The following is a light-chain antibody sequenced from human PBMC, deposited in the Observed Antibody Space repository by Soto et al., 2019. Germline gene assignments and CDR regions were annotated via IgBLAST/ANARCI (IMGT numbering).Light chain of an antibody. Sequence: QSVLTQPRSVSGSPGQSVTISCTGTSSDVGGYNYVSWYQQNPGKAPKLMIHDVTKRPSGVPDRFSGSKSGNTASLTISGLQAEDEADYYCCSYAGKYTYVFGTGTKVTVL. J-gene: IGLJ1*01. CDR1: SSDVGGYNY. CDR2: DVT. CDR3: CSYAGKYTYV. V-gene: IGLV2-11*01.